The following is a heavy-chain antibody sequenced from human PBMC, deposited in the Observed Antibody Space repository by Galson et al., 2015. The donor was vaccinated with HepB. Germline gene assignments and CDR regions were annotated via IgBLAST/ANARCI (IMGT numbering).Heavy chain of an antibody. CDR3: AVSVVVVEHYYGMDV. V-gene: IGHV1-69*13. CDR1: GGTFSSHA. Sequence: SVKVSCKASGGTFSSHAIGWVRQAPGQGLEWMGEIIPIFGTAKYSQKFQGRVTITADESTSTAYMELSRLRSEDTAVYYCAVSVVVVEHYYGMDVWGQGTTVTVSS. CDR2: IIPIFGTA. D-gene: IGHD3-22*01. J-gene: IGHJ6*02.